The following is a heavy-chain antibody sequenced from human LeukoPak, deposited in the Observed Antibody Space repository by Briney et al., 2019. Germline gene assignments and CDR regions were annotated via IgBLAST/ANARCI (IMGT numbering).Heavy chain of an antibody. CDR3: ARGWQWPTFVFDP. D-gene: IGHD6-19*01. CDR1: GGSISSYY. J-gene: IGHJ5*02. CDR2: IYYSGST. V-gene: IGHV4-59*01. Sequence: PSETLSLTCTVSGGSISSYYWSWIRQPPGKGLEWIGYIYYSGSTNYNPSLKSRVTISVDTSKNQFSLKLSSVTAADTAMYYCARGWQWPTFVFDPWGQGTLVTVSS.